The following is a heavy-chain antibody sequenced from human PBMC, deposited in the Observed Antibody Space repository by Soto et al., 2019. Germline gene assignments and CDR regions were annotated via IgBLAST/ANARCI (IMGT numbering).Heavy chain of an antibody. CDR3: AKEAVAAPWDLRFDY. Sequence: GGSLRLSCAASGFTFDDYAMHWVRQAPGKGLEWVSGISWNSGSIGYADSVKGRFTISRDNFKNTLYLLMNSLRADDTAVYYCAKEAVAAPWDLRFDYWGQGALVTVSS. V-gene: IGHV3-9*01. D-gene: IGHD6-19*01. CDR1: GFTFDDYA. J-gene: IGHJ4*02. CDR2: ISWNSGSI.